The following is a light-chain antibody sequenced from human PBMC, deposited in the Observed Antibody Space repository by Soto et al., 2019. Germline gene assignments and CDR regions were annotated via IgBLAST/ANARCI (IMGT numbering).Light chain of an antibody. CDR3: QQYNSYPFT. Sequence: DIQMTQSPSTLSASVGDRVTITCRASQSISSWLAWYQQRPGRAPEVLIYDASSLESGVPSRFSGSGSGTEFTLTISSLQPDDFATYYCQQYNSYPFTFGGGTKVEIK. CDR1: QSISSW. V-gene: IGKV1-5*01. J-gene: IGKJ4*01. CDR2: DAS.